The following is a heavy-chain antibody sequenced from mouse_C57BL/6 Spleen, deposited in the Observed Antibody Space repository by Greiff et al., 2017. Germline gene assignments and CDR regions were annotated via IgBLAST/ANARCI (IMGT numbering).Heavy chain of an antibody. J-gene: IGHJ2*01. CDR2: IHPSDSDT. V-gene: IGHV1-74*01. CDR3: AILCGSSHFDY. D-gene: IGHD1-1*01. Sequence: QVQLQQPGAELVKPGASVKVSCKASGYTFTSYWMHWVKQRPGQGLEWIGRIHPSDSDTNYNQKFKGKATLTVDKSASTAYMQLSSLTSEDSAVYYCAILCGSSHFDYWGQGTTLTVSS. CDR1: GYTFTSYW.